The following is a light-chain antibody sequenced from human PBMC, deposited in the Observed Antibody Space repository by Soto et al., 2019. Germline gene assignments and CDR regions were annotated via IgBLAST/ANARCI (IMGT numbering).Light chain of an antibody. Sequence: EIGLTQSPGTLSLSPGERATLSCRASQSVSNSYLAWYQQKPGQAPRLLIYSESIRATGIPDRFSGSGSGTDFTLTIGRLEPEDFALYYCQQYGSTPFSFGPGTKVDIK. J-gene: IGKJ3*01. CDR1: QSVSNSY. CDR2: SES. CDR3: QQYGSTPFS. V-gene: IGKV3-20*01.